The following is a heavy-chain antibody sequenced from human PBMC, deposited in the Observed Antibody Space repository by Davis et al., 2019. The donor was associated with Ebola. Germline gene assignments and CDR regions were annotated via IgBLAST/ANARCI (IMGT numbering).Heavy chain of an antibody. CDR3: ARGWLRTGLDI. V-gene: IGHV6-1*01. CDR1: GDSVSGKSGA. D-gene: IGHD5-24*01. Sequence: PSETLSLTCAISGDSVSGKSGAWNWIRQSPSIGLDWLGRTYYYRLQWFHHYAASVKSRATINADTSKNQLSLQVNSVTPEDTAVYYCARGWLRTGLDIWGQGTMVIVSS. J-gene: IGHJ3*02. CDR2: TYYYRLQWFH.